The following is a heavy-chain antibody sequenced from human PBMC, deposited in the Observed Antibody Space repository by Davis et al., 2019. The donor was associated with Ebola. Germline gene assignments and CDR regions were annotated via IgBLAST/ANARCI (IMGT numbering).Heavy chain of an antibody. CDR1: GFTFRSHD. V-gene: IGHV3-23*01. J-gene: IGHJ3*01. D-gene: IGHD5-18*01. CDR3: ANYIQRGAFDV. CDR2: ISASGDTT. Sequence: GESLKISCAASGFTFRSHDMIWVRQAPGKGLEWVSAISASGDTTYYADSVKGRFTISRDNSKSTLCLQMNTLRAEDTAIYYCANYIQRGAFDVWGQGTTVTVSS.